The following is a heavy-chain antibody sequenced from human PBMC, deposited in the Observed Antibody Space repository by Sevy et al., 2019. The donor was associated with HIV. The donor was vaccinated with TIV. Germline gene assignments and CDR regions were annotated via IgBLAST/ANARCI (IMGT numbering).Heavy chain of an antibody. Sequence: GGSLRLSCAASGFTFSNAWMSWVRQAPGKGLEWVGRIKSKTDGGTTDYAAPVKGRFTISRDDSKNTLYLQMNSLKTEDTAVYYCTTAAYDYFWGSYRRNDYWGQGTLVTVSS. CDR2: IKSKTDGGTT. J-gene: IGHJ4*02. D-gene: IGHD3-16*02. V-gene: IGHV3-15*01. CDR1: GFTFSNAW. CDR3: TTAAYDYFWGSYRRNDY.